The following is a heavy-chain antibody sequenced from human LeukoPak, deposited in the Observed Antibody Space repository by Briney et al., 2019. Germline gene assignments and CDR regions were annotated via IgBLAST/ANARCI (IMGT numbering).Heavy chain of an antibody. V-gene: IGHV3-48*01. Sequence: GGSLRLSCAVSGFTFSSYSMNWVRQAPGKGLGWGSYMSSSSSTIYYADSVKGRFTISRDNAKNSLYLQMNSLRAEDTAVYYCARDNLYCASSTSCYPYFDYWGQGTLVTVSS. CDR1: GFTFSSYS. CDR3: ARDNLYCASSTSCYPYFDY. D-gene: IGHD2-2*01. CDR2: MSSSSSTI. J-gene: IGHJ4*02.